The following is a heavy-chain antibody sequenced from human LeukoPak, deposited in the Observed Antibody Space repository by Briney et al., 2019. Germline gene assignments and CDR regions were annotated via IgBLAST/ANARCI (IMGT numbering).Heavy chain of an antibody. CDR2: ISSDGGNR. D-gene: IGHD6-19*01. V-gene: IGHV3-30*19. Sequence: GGSLRLSCAASGFAFSNYGMHWVRQAPGKALEWVATISSDGGNRYYSDSVKGRFTISRDNSKNTLYLQMNSLRPEDTAVFHCARGRAVTGSTVIDYWGQGTLVTVSS. CDR1: GFAFSNYG. J-gene: IGHJ4*02. CDR3: ARGRAVTGSTVIDY.